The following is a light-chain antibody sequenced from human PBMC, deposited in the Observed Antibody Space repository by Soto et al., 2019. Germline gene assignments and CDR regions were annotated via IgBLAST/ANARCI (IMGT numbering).Light chain of an antibody. CDR2: GTS. CDR3: QPYGSYSIT. V-gene: IGKV3-20*01. CDR1: QSVSSTY. Sequence: PGPRDHLSFQTSQSVSSTYLGWYQQQPGQHPRLLMSGTSNRATGTPDRFSGSVSGTDFTLTISRVAAEVLTLYSCQPYGSYSITFGHGTQLEIK. J-gene: IGKJ5*01.